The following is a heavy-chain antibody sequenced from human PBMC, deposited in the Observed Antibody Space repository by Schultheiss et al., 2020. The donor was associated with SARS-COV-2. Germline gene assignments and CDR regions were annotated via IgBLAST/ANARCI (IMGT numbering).Heavy chain of an antibody. V-gene: IGHV4-39*07. CDR2: IYHSGST. D-gene: IGHD3-3*01. CDR1: GGSISSSSYY. Sequence: SETLSLTCTVSGGSISSSSYYWGWIRQPPGKGLEWIGEIYHSGSTNYNPSLKSRVTISVDTSKNQFSLKLSSVTAADTAVYYCARLSRDRLWSGYYPIYYYYYMDVWGKGTTVTVSS. CDR3: ARLSRDRLWSGYYPIYYYYYMDV. J-gene: IGHJ6*03.